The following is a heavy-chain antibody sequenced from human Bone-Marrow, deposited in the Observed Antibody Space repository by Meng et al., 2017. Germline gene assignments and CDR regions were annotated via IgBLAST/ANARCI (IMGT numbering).Heavy chain of an antibody. D-gene: IGHD6-13*01. Sequence: QLQVQVAGPGLVQPSETLSLTCNVSGGSISASSVYWGWSRQAPGKGLEWIGTLHDSGSTYYNPSLKSRVTISADTSNSQFSLKLSSVTAADTAVYYCAREWGTLATAADDYWGQGTLVTVSS. J-gene: IGHJ4*02. V-gene: IGHV4-39*07. CDR1: GGSISASSVY. CDR3: AREWGTLATAADDY. CDR2: LHDSGST.